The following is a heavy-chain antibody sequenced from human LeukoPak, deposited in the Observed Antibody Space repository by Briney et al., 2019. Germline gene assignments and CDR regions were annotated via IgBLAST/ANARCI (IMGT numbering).Heavy chain of an antibody. CDR1: GFTFSGSA. Sequence: PGGSLRLSCAASGFTFSGSAMHWVRQASGVGLGWVGRIRSKVNSYAPAYAAWVKGRFTISRDDSKNTAYLQMTSLKTEDTSVYYCTRIRTYYYGSVSTIHQNYYYYYMDVWGKGTTVNVSS. V-gene: IGHV3-73*01. CDR3: TRIRTYYYGSVSTIHQNYYYYYMDV. D-gene: IGHD3-10*01. J-gene: IGHJ6*03. CDR2: IRSKVNSYAP.